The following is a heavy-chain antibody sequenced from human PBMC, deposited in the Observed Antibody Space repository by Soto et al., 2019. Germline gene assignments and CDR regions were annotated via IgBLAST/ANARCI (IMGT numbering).Heavy chain of an antibody. V-gene: IGHV1-18*01. CDR2: ISAYNGNT. CDR3: ARDPYSSGWYIAFDI. J-gene: IGHJ3*02. D-gene: IGHD6-19*01. CDR1: GYTFTSYG. Sequence: QVQLVQSGAEVKKPGASVKVSCKASGYTFTSYGISWVRQAPGQGLEWMGWISAYNGNTNYAQKLQGRVTMTTDTPTSTADMELRSLRSADTAVYYCARDPYSSGWYIAFDIWGHGTTVTVSS.